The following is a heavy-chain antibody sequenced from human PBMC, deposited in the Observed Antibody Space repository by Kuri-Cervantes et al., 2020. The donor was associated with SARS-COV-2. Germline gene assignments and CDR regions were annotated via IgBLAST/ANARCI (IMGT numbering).Heavy chain of an antibody. CDR3: ARGDFWNGYYNWYFDL. D-gene: IGHD3-3*01. V-gene: IGHV3-74*01. CDR1: GFMISSYW. CDR2: IHSSGSST. J-gene: IGHJ2*01. Sequence: GGSLRSSCEASGFMISSYWMHWVRQVPEKGKVWVSRIHSSGSSTGYADSVKGRFTISRDNAKNTLYLQMNSLRVEDTAVYYCARGDFWNGYYNWYFDLWGRGTLVTVSS.